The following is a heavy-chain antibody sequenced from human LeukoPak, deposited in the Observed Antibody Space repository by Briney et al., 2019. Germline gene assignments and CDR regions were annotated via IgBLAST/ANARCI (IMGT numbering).Heavy chain of an antibody. D-gene: IGHD3-22*01. J-gene: IGHJ4*02. CDR3: AKDARGYHRPIDH. CDR2: IGGGGTNT. CDR1: GFTFTDFA. Sequence: ARSLRLSCAASGFTFTDFAMDWVRQAPGKGLEWVSGIGGGGTNTDYADSVKGRFTISRDNSKNTLTLQMSSLRADDTAVYFCAKDARGYHRPIDHWGQGILVTVSS. V-gene: IGHV3-23*01.